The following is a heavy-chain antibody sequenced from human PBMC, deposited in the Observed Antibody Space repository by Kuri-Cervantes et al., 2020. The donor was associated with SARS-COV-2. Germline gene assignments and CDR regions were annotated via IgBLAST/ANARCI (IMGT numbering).Heavy chain of an antibody. J-gene: IGHJ6*03. CDR1: GFTFSSYA. CDR2: ISYDGSNK. V-gene: IGHV3-30-3*01. D-gene: IGHD3-3*01. CDR3: AREVGSYYDFWSGYYQYYYYYRDV. Sequence: GGSLRLSCAASGFTFSSYAMHWVRQAPGKGLEWVAVISYDGSNKYYADSVKGRFTISRDNSKYTLYLQMNSLRAEDTAVYYCAREVGSYYDFWSGYYQYYYYYRDVWGKGTTVTVSS.